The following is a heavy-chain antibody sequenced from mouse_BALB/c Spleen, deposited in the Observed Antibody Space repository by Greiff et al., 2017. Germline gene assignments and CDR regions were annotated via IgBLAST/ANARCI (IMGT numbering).Heavy chain of an antibody. CDR3: ARWGDSF. J-gene: IGHJ4*01. CDR2: ISDGGSYT. CDR1: GFTFSDYY. V-gene: IGHV5-4*02. Sequence: EVQVVESGGGLVKPGGSLKLSCAASGFTFSDYYMYWVRQTPEKRLEWVATISDGGSYTYYPDSVKGRFTISRDNAKNNLYLQMSSLKSEDTAMYYCARWGDSFWGQGTSVTVSS.